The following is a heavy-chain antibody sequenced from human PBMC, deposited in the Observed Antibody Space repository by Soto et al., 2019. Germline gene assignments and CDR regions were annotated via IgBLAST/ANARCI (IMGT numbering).Heavy chain of an antibody. Sequence: QVQLQESGPGLVEPSGTLSLTCAVSGGSVSSTNWWSWVRQPPGKGLERIGEIYHSGSPYYNPSLKPRVTISVDKSKNQFSLRLSSVTAADTAVYFCARDRAVSARGSFDYWGQGTLVTVSS. V-gene: IGHV4-4*02. J-gene: IGHJ4*02. CDR1: GGSVSSTNW. CDR2: IYHSGSP. D-gene: IGHD6-19*01. CDR3: ARDRAVSARGSFDY.